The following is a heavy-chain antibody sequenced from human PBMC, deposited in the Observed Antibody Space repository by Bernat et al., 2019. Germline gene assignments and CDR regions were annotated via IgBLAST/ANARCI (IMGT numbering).Heavy chain of an antibody. V-gene: IGHV3-30*07. J-gene: IGHJ5*02. CDR1: GFTFSSYA. CDR2: ISYDGSNK. CDR3: ARDFRSTGWFDP. D-gene: IGHD3-16*02. Sequence: QVQLVESGGGVVQPGRSLRLSCAASGFTFSSYAMHWVRQAPGKGLEWVAVISYDGSNKYYADSVKGRFTISRDNSKNTLYLQMNSLRAEDTAVYYCARDFRSTGWFDPWGREPWSPSPQ.